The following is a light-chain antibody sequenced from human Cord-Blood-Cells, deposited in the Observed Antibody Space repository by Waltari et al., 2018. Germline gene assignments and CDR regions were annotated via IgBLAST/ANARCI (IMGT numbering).Light chain of an antibody. CDR2: YVS. CDR1: SSDVGGYNY. V-gene: IGLV2-14*03. J-gene: IGLJ3*02. CDR3: SSYTSSSTLV. Sequence: QSALTQPASVSGSPGQSITIPCTGTSSDVGGYNYVSGYQQHPGKAPKLMIYYVSNRPSGVSNRVSGSKSGNTASLTISGLQAEDEADYYCSSYTSSSTLVFGGGTKLTVL.